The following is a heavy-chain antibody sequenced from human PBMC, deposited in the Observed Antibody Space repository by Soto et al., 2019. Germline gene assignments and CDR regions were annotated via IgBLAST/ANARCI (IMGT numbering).Heavy chain of an antibody. Sequence: QVQLQQWGAGLLKPSETLSLTCAVYGGSFSGYYWSWIRQPPGKGLEWIGEINHSGSTNYNPSLKSRVTISVDTSKNQFSLKLSSVTAAGTAVYYCARNSIAVAGRGGFDYWGQGTLVTVSS. CDR1: GGSFSGYY. J-gene: IGHJ4*02. CDR3: ARNSIAVAGRGGFDY. V-gene: IGHV4-34*01. D-gene: IGHD6-19*01. CDR2: INHSGST.